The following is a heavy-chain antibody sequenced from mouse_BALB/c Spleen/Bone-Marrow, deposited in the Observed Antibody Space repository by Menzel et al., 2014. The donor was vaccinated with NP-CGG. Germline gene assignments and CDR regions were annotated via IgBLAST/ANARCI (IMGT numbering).Heavy chain of an antibody. CDR1: GFNIKDTY. V-gene: IGHV14-3*02. J-gene: IGHJ3*01. CDR2: IDPANGNT. Sequence: VQLQQSGADLVKPGASVKLSCTASGFNIKDTYMYWVKQRPEQGLEWIGRIDPANGNTKYDPKFQDKATITADTSSNTAYLQLSSLTSEDTAVYYCARYYYGSSLFAYWGQGTLVTVSA. D-gene: IGHD1-1*01. CDR3: ARYYYGSSLFAY.